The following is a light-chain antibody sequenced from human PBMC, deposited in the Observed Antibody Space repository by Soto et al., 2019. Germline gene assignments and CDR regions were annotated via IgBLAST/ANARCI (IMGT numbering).Light chain of an antibody. Sequence: EIVLTQSPATLSLSPGERATLSCRASQSISSFLAWFQQKPGQAPRLLIYDASNRATGIPARFSGSGSGTDFTLTISSLEPEDFAVYYCQQRSTWPLTFGGGTKLDIK. CDR2: DAS. CDR3: QQRSTWPLT. V-gene: IGKV3-11*01. J-gene: IGKJ4*01. CDR1: QSISSF.